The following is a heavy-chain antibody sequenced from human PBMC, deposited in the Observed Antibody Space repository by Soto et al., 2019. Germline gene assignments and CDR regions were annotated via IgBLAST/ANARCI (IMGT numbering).Heavy chain of an antibody. CDR2: ISYDGSNK. CDR3: ARAGSGCYGCDCFDP. Sequence: QVQLVESGGGVVQPGRSLRLSCAASGFTFSSYAMHWVRQAPGKWLEWVAVISYDGSNKYYADSVKGRFTISRDNSKNTVNLQMNSRRGEDAEVYYCARAGSGCYGCDCFDPWGQGTLVTVSS. J-gene: IGHJ5*02. V-gene: IGHV3-30-3*01. D-gene: IGHD6-19*01. CDR1: GFTFSSYA.